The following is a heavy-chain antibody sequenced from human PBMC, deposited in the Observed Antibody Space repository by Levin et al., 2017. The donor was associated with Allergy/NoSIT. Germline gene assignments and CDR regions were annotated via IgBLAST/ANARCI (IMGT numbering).Heavy chain of an antibody. CDR1: GFTFDDYG. D-gene: IGHD6-13*01. CDR3: ARTGYSSSWYSYYDYYMDV. J-gene: IGHJ6*03. Sequence: GESLKISCAASGFTFDDYGMSWVRQAPGKGLEWVSGINWNGGSTGYADSVKGRFTISRDNAKNSLYLQMNSLRAEDTALYYCARTGYSSSWYSYYDYYMDVWGKGTTVTVSS. CDR2: INWNGGST. V-gene: IGHV3-20*04.